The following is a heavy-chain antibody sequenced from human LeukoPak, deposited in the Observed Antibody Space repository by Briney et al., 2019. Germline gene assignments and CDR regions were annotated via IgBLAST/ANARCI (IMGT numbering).Heavy chain of an antibody. J-gene: IGHJ4*02. Sequence: GGSLRLSCAASGCTLSSYAMSWVRQAPGKGLDWVSAISGSSGSTYYADSVKGRFTISRDNSKNTLYLQMNRLRAEDTAVYYCAKTPVVYAIFYFVYWGQGALVTVSS. CDR2: ISGSSGST. CDR1: GCTLSSYA. V-gene: IGHV3-23*01. CDR3: AKTPVVYAIFYFVY. D-gene: IGHD2-8*02.